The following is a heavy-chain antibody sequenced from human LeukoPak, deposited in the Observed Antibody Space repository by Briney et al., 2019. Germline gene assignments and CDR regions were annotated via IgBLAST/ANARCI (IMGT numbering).Heavy chain of an antibody. Sequence: GGSLRLSCAASGFTFSSYPMHWVRQAPGKGLEWVAVISYDESNRYYADSVKGRFAISRDNSKNTLYLQMDSLRAEDTAVYFCARDVMVRGYYYGMDVWGQGTTVTVSS. CDR1: GFTFSSYP. J-gene: IGHJ6*02. V-gene: IGHV3-30*09. D-gene: IGHD3-10*01. CDR3: ARDVMVRGYYYGMDV. CDR2: ISYDESNR.